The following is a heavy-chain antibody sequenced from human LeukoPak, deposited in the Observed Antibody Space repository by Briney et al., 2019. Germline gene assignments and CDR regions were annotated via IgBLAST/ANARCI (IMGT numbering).Heavy chain of an antibody. J-gene: IGHJ4*02. CDR1: GYTFAHN. D-gene: IGHD6-25*01. Sequence: GASVTVSCKASGYTFAHNIHWVRQAPGQGHACMGWINPKNGGTKYAQNFQGRVTMTRDTSISTVYMELSSLGSDDTAVYYCVVSIQAAAIPAFDSWGQGTLVTVSS. CDR3: VVSIQAAAIPAFDS. CDR2: INPKNGGT. V-gene: IGHV1-2*02.